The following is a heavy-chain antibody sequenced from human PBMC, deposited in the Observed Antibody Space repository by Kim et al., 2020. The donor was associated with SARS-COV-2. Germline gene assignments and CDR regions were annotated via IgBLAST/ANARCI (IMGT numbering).Heavy chain of an antibody. CDR1: GFTFSTYA. J-gene: IGHJ4*02. CDR3: AKVSSPYYGPGTYYSDC. Sequence: GGSLRLSCVASGFTFSTYAMTWVRQAPGKGLEWVSAISGSGASTYYADSVKGRFTISRDNSKSTLSLQMNSLRAEDTAVYYCAKVSSPYYGPGTYYSDCWGQGTQVTVSS. V-gene: IGHV3-23*01. CDR2: ISGSGAST. D-gene: IGHD3-10*01.